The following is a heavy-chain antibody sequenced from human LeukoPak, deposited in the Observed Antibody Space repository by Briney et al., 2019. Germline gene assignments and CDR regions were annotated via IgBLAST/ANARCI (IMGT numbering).Heavy chain of an antibody. J-gene: IGHJ4*02. CDR3: AANPCTNGLCYEFDY. Sequence: ASVKVSCKASGFTFTSSAMQWVRQARGQRLEWIGWIVVGSGNTNYAQKFQERVTITRDMSTSTAYMELSSLRSEDTAVYYCAANPCTNGLCYEFDYWGQGTLVTVSS. CDR1: GFTFTSSA. CDR2: IVVGSGNT. V-gene: IGHV1-58*02. D-gene: IGHD2-8*01.